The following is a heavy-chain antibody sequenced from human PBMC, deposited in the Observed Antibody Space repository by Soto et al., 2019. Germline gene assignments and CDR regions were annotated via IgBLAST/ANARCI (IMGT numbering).Heavy chain of an antibody. J-gene: IGHJ5*02. D-gene: IGHD4-17*01. CDR1: GFTFSSYA. CDR3: AKDLRDYGANNWFDP. V-gene: IGHV3-23*01. Sequence: EVQLLESGGGLVQPGGSLRLSCAASGFTFSSYAMSWVRQAPGKGLEWVSAISGSGGSTYYADSVKGRFTISRDNSKNTLYLQMNSLRAEDTALYYCAKDLRDYGANNWFDPWGQGTLVTVSS. CDR2: ISGSGGST.